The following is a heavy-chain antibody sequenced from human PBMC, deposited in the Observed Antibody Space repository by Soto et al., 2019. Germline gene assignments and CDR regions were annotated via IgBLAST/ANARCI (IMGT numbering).Heavy chain of an antibody. CDR2: IYYSGST. CDR1: GGSISSGDYY. CDR3: AWGEKTNVFYP. Sequence: SETLSLTCTVSGGSISSGDYYWSWIRQPPGKGLEWIGYIYYSGSTYYNPSLKSRVTISVDTSKNQFSLKLSSVTAADTAVYYFAWGEKTNVFYPWARGTLVTVSS. D-gene: IGHD3-16*01. J-gene: IGHJ5*02. V-gene: IGHV4-30-4*01.